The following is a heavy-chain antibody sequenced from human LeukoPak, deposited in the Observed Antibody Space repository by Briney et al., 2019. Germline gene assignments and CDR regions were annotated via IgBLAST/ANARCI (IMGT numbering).Heavy chain of an antibody. CDR1: GGSFSGYY. D-gene: IGHD6-19*01. V-gene: IGHV4-34*01. J-gene: IGHJ4*02. CDR2: INHSGST. CDR3: ARGLYSSGWYGDYYFDY. Sequence: SETLSFTCAVYGGSFSGYYWSWIRQPPGKGLEWIGEINHSGSTNYNPSLKSRVTISVDTSKNQFSLKLSSVTAADTAVYYCARGLYSSGWYGDYYFDYWGQGTLVTVSS.